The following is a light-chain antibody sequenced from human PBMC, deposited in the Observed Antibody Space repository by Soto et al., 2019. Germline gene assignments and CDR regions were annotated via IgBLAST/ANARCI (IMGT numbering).Light chain of an antibody. CDR1: QGISSW. CDR2: AAS. CDR3: QQYKSHPLT. J-gene: IGKJ4*01. Sequence: DIQMTQSPSSLSASVGDRVTITCRARQGISSWLAWYQQQPEKAPKSLSYAASGLQSGVPSRFSGSGSGPDFTLTISSLQPEELATDDSQQYKSHPLTFGGGTKVESK. V-gene: IGKV1D-16*01.